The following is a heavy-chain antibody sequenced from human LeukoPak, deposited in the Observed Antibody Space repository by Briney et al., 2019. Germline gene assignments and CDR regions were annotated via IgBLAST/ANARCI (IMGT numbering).Heavy chain of an antibody. D-gene: IGHD3-22*01. CDR3: ARRLTTPMTTYWYFDL. CDR1: GGSISSSSYY. CDR2: INYSGST. Sequence: SETLSLTCTVSGGSISSSSYYWGWIRQPPGKGLEWIGGINYSGSTYYNPSLKSRVTISVDASKNQSSLKLSSVTATDTAVFYCARRLTTPMTTYWYFDLWGRGTLVTVSS. V-gene: IGHV4-39*01. J-gene: IGHJ2*01.